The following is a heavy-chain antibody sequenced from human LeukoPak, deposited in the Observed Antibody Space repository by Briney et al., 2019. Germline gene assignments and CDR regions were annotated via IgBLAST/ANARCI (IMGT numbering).Heavy chain of an antibody. Sequence: GGSLRLSCAASGFTVSSNYMSWVRQAPGKGLEWVSVIYSGGSTYYADSVKGRFTISRDNSKNTLYLQMNSLRAEDTAVYYCARDMRTSDAFDIWGQGTMVTVSS. V-gene: IGHV3-53*01. CDR1: GFTVSSNY. CDR3: ARDMRTSDAFDI. J-gene: IGHJ3*02. D-gene: IGHD2-2*01. CDR2: IYSGGST.